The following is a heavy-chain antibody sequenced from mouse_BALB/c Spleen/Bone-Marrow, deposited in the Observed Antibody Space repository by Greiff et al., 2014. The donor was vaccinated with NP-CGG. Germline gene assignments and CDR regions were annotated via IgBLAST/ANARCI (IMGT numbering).Heavy chain of an antibody. CDR3: ARSDGNYDYAMDY. CDR2: ISSGSSTI. Sequence: DVMLVESGGGLVQPGGSRKLSCAASGFTFSSFGMHWVRQAPEKGLEWVAYISSGSSTIYYADTVKRRFTISRDNPKNTLFLQMTSLRSEDTAMYYCARSDGNYDYAMDYWGQGTSVTVSS. CDR1: GFTFSSFG. V-gene: IGHV5-17*02. J-gene: IGHJ4*01. D-gene: IGHD2-1*01.